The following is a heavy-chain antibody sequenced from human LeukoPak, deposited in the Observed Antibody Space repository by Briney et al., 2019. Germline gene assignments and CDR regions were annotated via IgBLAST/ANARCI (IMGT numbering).Heavy chain of an antibody. CDR3: AGSSGWSDY. V-gene: IGHV1-69*02. Sequence: FXKXSXGTFXSYTISWVRQAPGQGLEWMGRIIPILGIANYAQKFQGRVTITADKSTSTAYMELSSLRSEDTAVYYCAGSSGWSDYWGQGTLVTVSS. CDR2: IIPILGIA. D-gene: IGHD6-19*01. CDR1: XGTFXSYT. J-gene: IGHJ4*02.